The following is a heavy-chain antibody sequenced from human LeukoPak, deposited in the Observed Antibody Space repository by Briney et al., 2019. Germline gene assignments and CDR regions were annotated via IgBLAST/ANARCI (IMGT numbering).Heavy chain of an antibody. CDR1: GYSFISYW. CDR3: ARIRSTSWYPFDI. D-gene: IGHD6-13*01. J-gene: IGHJ3*02. V-gene: IGHV5-51*01. CDR2: IYPGDSDT. Sequence: GEALQISCKGSGYSFISYWIGWVRRMPGKGLEGMGIIYPGDSDTRYSPSFQGQVTISADKSISTAYVQWSSLKASDTAMYYCARIRSTSWYPFDIWGQGTMVTVSS.